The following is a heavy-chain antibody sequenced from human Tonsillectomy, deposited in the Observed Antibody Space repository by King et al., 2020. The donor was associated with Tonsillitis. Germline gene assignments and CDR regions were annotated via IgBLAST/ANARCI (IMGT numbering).Heavy chain of an antibody. CDR2: IVVGSGNT. CDR1: GFTFTNSA. Sequence: MQLVQSGPEVKKPGTSVKVSCKPSGFTFTNSAVQWVRQARGQRLEWIGWIVVGSGNTNYAQKFQERVTISRDMSTSTAYMELNSLRSEDTAVYYCAASNIVGPSYSAFDIWGQGTMVTVSS. D-gene: IGHD1-26*01. V-gene: IGHV1-58*01. CDR3: AASNIVGPSYSAFDI. J-gene: IGHJ3*02.